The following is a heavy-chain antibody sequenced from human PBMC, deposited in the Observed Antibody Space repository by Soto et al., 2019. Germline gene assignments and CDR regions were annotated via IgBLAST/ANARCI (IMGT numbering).Heavy chain of an antibody. CDR2: IWYDGSNK. CDR3: ARDSLSYSSGWLIDY. V-gene: IGHV3-33*01. Sequence: QVQLVESGGGVVQPGRSLRLSCAASGLTFSSYGMHWVRQAPGKGLEWVAVIWYDGSNKYYADSVKGRFTISRDNSKNTLYLQMNSLRAEDTAVYYCARDSLSYSSGWLIDYWGQGTLVTVSS. CDR1: GLTFSSYG. D-gene: IGHD6-19*01. J-gene: IGHJ4*02.